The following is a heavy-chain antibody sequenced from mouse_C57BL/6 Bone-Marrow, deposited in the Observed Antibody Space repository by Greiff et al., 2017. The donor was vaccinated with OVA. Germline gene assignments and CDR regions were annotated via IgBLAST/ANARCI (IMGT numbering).Heavy chain of an antibody. Sequence: DVKLVESGGGLVQPGGSLKLSCAASGFTFSDYYMYWVRQTPEKRLEWVAYISNGGGSTYYPDTVKGRFTISRHNAKNTLYLQMSRLKSEDTAMYYCARVAYYSNYYDFDYWGQGTTLTVSS. D-gene: IGHD2-5*01. CDR1: GFTFSDYY. CDR3: ARVAYYSNYYDFDY. J-gene: IGHJ2*01. V-gene: IGHV5-12*01. CDR2: ISNGGGST.